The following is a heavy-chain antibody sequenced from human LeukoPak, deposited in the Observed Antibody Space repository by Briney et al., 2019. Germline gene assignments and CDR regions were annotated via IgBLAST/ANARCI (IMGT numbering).Heavy chain of an antibody. D-gene: IGHD3-22*01. CDR1: GGSVSSSSYW. J-gene: IGHJ4*02. CDR3: AKTSYSYDRYFDY. Sequence: SETLSLTCTVSGGSVSSSSYWWSWIRQPPGKGLEWIGYIYYSKNTNYNPSLKSRVLMSVDTSKNQFSLKLSSVTAADTAVYYCAKTSYSYDRYFDYWGQGTLVTVSS. CDR2: IYYSKNT. V-gene: IGHV4-61*01.